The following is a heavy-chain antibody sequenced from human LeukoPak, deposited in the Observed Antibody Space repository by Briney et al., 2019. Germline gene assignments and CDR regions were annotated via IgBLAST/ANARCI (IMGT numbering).Heavy chain of an antibody. CDR1: GGSFSGYY. J-gene: IGHJ5*02. V-gene: IGHV4-34*01. CDR2: INHSGST. CDR3: ARGGRYCSSTSCFPYNWFDP. D-gene: IGHD2-2*01. Sequence: SETPSLTCAVYGGSFSGYYWSWIRQPPGKGLEWIGEINHSGSTNYNPSLKSRVTISVDTSKNQFSLKLSSVTAADTAVYYCARGGRYCSSTSCFPYNWFDPWGQGTLVTVSS.